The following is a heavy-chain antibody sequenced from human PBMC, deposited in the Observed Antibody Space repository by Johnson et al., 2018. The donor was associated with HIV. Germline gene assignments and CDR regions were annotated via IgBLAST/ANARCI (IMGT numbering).Heavy chain of an antibody. V-gene: IGHV3-30*03. Sequence: QVQLVESGGGVVQPGRSLRLSCAASGFTFSSYGMHWVRQAPGKGLEWVAVISYDGSNKYYADSVKGRFTISRDNSKNTLYLQMNSLRAEDPAVYYCARERRPWGPDAFDIWGQGTMVTVSS. J-gene: IGHJ3*02. CDR3: ARERRPWGPDAFDI. D-gene: IGHD3-16*01. CDR1: GFTFSSYG. CDR2: ISYDGSNK.